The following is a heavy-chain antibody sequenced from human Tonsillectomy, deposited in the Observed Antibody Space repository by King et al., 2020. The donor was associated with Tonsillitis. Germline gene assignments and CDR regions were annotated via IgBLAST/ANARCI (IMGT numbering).Heavy chain of an antibody. CDR1: GDSISSNSYY. D-gene: IGHD6-13*01. CDR3: TRRSRTWSIDY. CDR2: IYYSGTT. Sequence: QLQESGPGLVEPSETLSLTCTVSGDSISSNSYYWGWIRQPPGKGLEWIGTIYYSGTTYYNPSLKSRVTISADMSKNQFSLKLSSVTAADTAVYYCTRRSRTWSIDYWGQGTLVTVSS. V-gene: IGHV4-39*01. J-gene: IGHJ4*02.